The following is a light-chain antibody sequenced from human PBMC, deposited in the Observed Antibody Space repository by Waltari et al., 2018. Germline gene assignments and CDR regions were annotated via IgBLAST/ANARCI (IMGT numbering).Light chain of an antibody. Sequence: EILMTQSPATLSVSPGQRATLSCRASQSIRSSLACYQHKPCQAPRLLIYGASTRATGIPARFSGRGSETDFTLTITSLQSEDFAVYYCQQYKIWPSYTFGQGTKLDI. J-gene: IGKJ2*01. CDR1: QSIRSS. CDR2: GAS. V-gene: IGKV3D-15*01. CDR3: QQYKIWPSYT.